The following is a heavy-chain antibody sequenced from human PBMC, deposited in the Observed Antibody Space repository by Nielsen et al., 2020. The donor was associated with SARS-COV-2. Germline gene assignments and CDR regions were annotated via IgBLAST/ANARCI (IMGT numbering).Heavy chain of an antibody. CDR2: ITGSSRYI. J-gene: IGHJ4*02. Sequence: GESLKISCAASGFTLSSYGMHWVRQAPGKGLEWVSSITGSSRYIYSADSVKGRFTISRDSANNSVFLQMNSLRAEDTAVYYCARGGYCTAGTCYHAYWGRGTLVTVSS. CDR3: ARGGYCTAGTCYHAY. V-gene: IGHV3-21*01. D-gene: IGHD2-15*01. CDR1: GFTLSSYG.